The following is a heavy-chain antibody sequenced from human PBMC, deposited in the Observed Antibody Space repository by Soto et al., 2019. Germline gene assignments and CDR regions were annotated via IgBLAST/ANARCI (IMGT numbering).Heavy chain of an antibody. D-gene: IGHD2-15*01. V-gene: IGHV5-51*01. CDR1: EYRFSDYW. CDR3: ARQKDSCNAGRCYADY. Sequence: LGESLKISCTGFEYRFSDYWIGWVRQMPGKGLEWMGIIYPADSDIRYSPSFQGHVTMSVDKSIRTAYLQWSGLRTSDTAMYYCARQKDSCNAGRCYADYWGQGTQVTVSS. J-gene: IGHJ4*02. CDR2: IYPADSDI.